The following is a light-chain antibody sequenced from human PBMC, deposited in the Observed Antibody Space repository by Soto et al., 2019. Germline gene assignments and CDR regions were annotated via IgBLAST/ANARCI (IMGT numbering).Light chain of an antibody. Sequence: EIVLTQSPGTLSLSPGERATLSCRASQSVSSTFLAWYQQKPGQAPSLVISDTSIRATGIPDRFSGSGSGTDFTLTISSLEPEDFAVYYCQQRSNFGPGTKVDIK. CDR1: QSVSSTF. V-gene: IGKV3D-20*02. J-gene: IGKJ3*01. CDR2: DTS. CDR3: QQRSN.